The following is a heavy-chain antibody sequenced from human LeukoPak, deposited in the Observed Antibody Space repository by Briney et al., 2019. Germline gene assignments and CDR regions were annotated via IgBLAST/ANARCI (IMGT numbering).Heavy chain of an antibody. CDR2: IKQDGSKK. CDR3: TRVGYIDEGIDY. D-gene: IGHD5-24*01. Sequence: GGSLRLSCVASGFPFSSYWMTWVRQAPGKGLEWVANIKQDGSKKSYVDSVKGRFTISRDNAKNSLYLQMNGLRAEDTAIYYCTRVGYIDEGIDYWGQGTLVTVSS. CDR1: GFPFSSYW. J-gene: IGHJ4*02. V-gene: IGHV3-7*04.